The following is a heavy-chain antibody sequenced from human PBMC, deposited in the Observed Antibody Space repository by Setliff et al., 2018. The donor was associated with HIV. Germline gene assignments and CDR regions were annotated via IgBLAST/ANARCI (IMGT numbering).Heavy chain of an antibody. CDR2: MYYGGST. V-gene: IGHV4-39*07. J-gene: IGHJ4*02. Sequence: PSETLSLTCTVSGGSISSSSYYWGWIRQSPGKGLEWIGSMYYGGSTFYTPSLKSRVTISEDTSKNQVFLKLSSMTAADTAIYYCARGLYYDIKSLDYWGQGTLVTVSS. CDR1: GGSISSSSYY. CDR3: ARGLYYDIKSLDY. D-gene: IGHD3-22*01.